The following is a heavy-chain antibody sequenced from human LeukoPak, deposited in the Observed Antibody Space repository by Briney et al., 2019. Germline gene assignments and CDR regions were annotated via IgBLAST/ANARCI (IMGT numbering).Heavy chain of an antibody. Sequence: GSVKVSCKASGYTFTSYDINWVRQATGQGLEWMGWMNPNSGNTGYAQKFQGRATMTRNTSISTAYMELSSLRSEDTAVYYCARVLYSSSWYGDYNWFDPWGQGTLVTVSS. CDR1: GYTFTSYD. D-gene: IGHD6-13*01. CDR2: MNPNSGNT. V-gene: IGHV1-8*01. J-gene: IGHJ5*02. CDR3: ARVLYSSSWYGDYNWFDP.